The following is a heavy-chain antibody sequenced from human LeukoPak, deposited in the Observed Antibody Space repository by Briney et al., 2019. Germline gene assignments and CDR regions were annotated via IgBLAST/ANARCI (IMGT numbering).Heavy chain of an antibody. CDR3: TKQLVQDYFDY. D-gene: IGHD6-13*01. V-gene: IGHV3-21*01. J-gene: IGHJ4*02. CDR1: GFTFSSYE. Sequence: PGGSLRLSCAASGFTFSSYEMNWVRQAPGKGLEWVSSISSSSSYIYYADSVKGRFTISRDNAKNSLYLQMNSLRAEDTAVYYCTKQLVQDYFDYWGQGTLVTVSS. CDR2: ISSSSSYI.